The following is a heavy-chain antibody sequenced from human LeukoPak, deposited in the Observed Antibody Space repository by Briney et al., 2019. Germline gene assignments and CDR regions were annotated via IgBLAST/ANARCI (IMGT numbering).Heavy chain of an antibody. J-gene: IGHJ4*02. Sequence: ASVKVSCKASGYTFTSYGINWVRQAPGQGLEWMGWISAYNGDTNYAQKLQGRVTMTTDTPTSTAYLELKSLRSDDTAVYYCARDPGTYTGSYYGLNWGQGTLVTV. V-gene: IGHV1-18*01. CDR2: ISAYNGDT. CDR1: GYTFTSYG. D-gene: IGHD1-26*01. CDR3: ARDPGTYTGSYYGLN.